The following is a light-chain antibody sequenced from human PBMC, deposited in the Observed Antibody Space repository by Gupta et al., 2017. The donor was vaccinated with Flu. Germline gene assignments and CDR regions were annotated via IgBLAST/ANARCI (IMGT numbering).Light chain of an antibody. CDR3: NSYAGSYTSV. J-gene: IGLJ3*02. Sequence: SSDVGGYNYVSWYQQHPGKAPKLMIYDVSKRPSGVPDRFSGSKSGNTASLAISGLQAEDEADYYCNSYAGSYTSVFGGGTKLTVL. CDR2: DVS. V-gene: IGLV2-11*01. CDR1: SSDVGGYNY.